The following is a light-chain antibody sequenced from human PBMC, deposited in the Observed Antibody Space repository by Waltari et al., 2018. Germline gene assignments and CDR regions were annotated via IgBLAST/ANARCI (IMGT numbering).Light chain of an antibody. CDR2: AAS. CDR3: KQGDSTPWT. J-gene: IGKJ1*01. CDR1: QSISSY. Sequence: IQLTQSPSSLSASVGDRVTITCRPSQSISSYLNWYQQTPGKAPNLLIYAASSLQSGFPSRFSGSGSGTDFTLTISSQQPEDFAIYYGKQGDSTPWTFGQGTKGEIK. V-gene: IGKV1-39*01.